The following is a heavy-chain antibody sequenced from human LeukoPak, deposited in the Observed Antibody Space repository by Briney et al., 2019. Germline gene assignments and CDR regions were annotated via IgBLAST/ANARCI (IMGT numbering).Heavy chain of an antibody. J-gene: IGHJ4*02. D-gene: IGHD3-16*01. V-gene: IGHV1-69*13. Sequence: GASVKVSCKASGGTFSSYAISWVRQAPGQGLEWMGGVIPIFGTANYAQKFQGRVTITADESTSTAYMELSSLRSEDTAVYYCARGWGDRGPTNWGQGTLVTVSS. CDR2: VIPIFGTA. CDR1: GGTFSSYA. CDR3: ARGWGDRGPTN.